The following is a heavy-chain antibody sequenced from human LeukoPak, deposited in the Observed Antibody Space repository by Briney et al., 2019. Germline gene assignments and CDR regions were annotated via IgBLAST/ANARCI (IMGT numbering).Heavy chain of an antibody. CDR3: ASNNSRTEYSMSYES. Sequence: GGSLRLSCAASGFTFSSYGMNWVRQAPGKGLEWVSCISSSSSYIYYADSVKGRFTISRDNAKNSLYLQMNSLRAEDTALHKRASNNSRTEYSMSYESWGQGTMANVSS. J-gene: IGHJ4*02. CDR2: ISSSSSYI. D-gene: IGHD6-6*01. CDR1: GFTFSSYG. V-gene: IGHV3-21*01.